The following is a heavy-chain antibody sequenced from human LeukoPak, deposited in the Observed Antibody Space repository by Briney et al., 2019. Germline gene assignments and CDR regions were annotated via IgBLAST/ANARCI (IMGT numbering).Heavy chain of an antibody. CDR1: GGSISSSSYY. D-gene: IGHD4-11*01. J-gene: IGHJ4*02. Sequence: NPSETLSLTCTVSGGSISSSSYYWGWIRQPPGKGLEWIGSIYYSGSTYYNPSLKSRVTISVDTSKNQFSLKLSSVTAADTAVYYCASLYPTTLTVFYWGQGTLATVSS. CDR3: ASLYPTTLTVFY. V-gene: IGHV4-39*01. CDR2: IYYSGST.